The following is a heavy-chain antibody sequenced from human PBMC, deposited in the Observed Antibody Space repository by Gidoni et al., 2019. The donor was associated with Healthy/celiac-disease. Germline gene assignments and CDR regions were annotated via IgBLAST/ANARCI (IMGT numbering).Heavy chain of an antibody. CDR2: ISSSSSTI. CDR3: ARDRGATPDFDY. J-gene: IGHJ4*02. V-gene: IGHV3-48*01. Sequence: EVQLVESGGGVVQPGGSLRLSCAASGFTFSSYSMNWVRQAPGKGLEWVSYISSSSSTISYADSGKGRFTISRDNAKNSLYLQMTSLRAEDTAVYYCARDRGATPDFDYWGQGTLVTVSS. D-gene: IGHD1-26*01. CDR1: GFTFSSYS.